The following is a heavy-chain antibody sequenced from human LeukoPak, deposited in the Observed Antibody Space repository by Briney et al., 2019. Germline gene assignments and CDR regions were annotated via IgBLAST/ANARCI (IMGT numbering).Heavy chain of an antibody. V-gene: IGHV1-2*02. Sequence: ASVKVSCKASGYTFTGYYMHWVRQAPGQGLEWMGWINPNSGGTNYAQNFQGTVTMTRDTSISTAYLELSRLRSDDTAVYYCAAVAGTEYYFDYWGQGTLVTVSS. D-gene: IGHD6-19*01. CDR2: INPNSGGT. CDR1: GYTFTGYY. CDR3: AAVAGTEYYFDY. J-gene: IGHJ4*02.